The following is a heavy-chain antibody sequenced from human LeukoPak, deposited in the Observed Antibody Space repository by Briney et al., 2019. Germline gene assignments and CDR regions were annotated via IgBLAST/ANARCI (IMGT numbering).Heavy chain of an antibody. D-gene: IGHD7-27*01. J-gene: IGHJ4*02. Sequence: GGSLRLSCATSGFTFNNYAMHWVRQAPGKGLEWVAGTDGTGGSTYYGDSVRGRFAISRDNSKNTLYLQMSSLRAGDTALYLCAKDRANWGHNFDYWGQGVLVTVSS. V-gene: IGHV3-23*01. CDR1: GFTFNNYA. CDR3: AKDRANWGHNFDY. CDR2: TDGTGGST.